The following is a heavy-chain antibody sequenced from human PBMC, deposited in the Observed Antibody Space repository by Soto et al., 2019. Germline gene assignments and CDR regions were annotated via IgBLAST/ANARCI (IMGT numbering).Heavy chain of an antibody. V-gene: IGHV4-39*01. CDR3: ARKVYYYGMDV. CDR1: GGSISSSSYY. J-gene: IGHJ6*02. Sequence: SETLSLTCTVSGGSISSSSYYWGWIRQPPGKGLEWIGSIYYSGSTYYNPSLKSRVTISVDTSKNQFSLKLSSVTAADTAVYYCARKVYYYGMDVWGQGITVTVAS. CDR2: IYYSGST.